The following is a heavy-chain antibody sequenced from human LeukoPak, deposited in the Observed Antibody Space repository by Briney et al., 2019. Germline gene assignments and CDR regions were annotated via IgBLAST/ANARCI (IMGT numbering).Heavy chain of an antibody. CDR1: GGTFSSYA. CDR2: IIPIFGTA. CDR3: ARRFPSGPPYYFDY. V-gene: IGHV1-69*05. J-gene: IGHJ4*02. Sequence: GASVKVSCKASGGTFSSYAISWVRQAPGQGLEWMGGIIPIFGTANYAQKFQGRVTITTDESTSTAYMELSSLRSEDTAVYYCARRFPSGPPYYFDYWGQGTLVTVSS. D-gene: IGHD6-19*01.